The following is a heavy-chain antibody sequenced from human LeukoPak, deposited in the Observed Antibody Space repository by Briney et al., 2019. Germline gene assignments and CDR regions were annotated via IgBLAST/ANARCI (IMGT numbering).Heavy chain of an antibody. Sequence: GGSLRLSCAASGFTFSDYYMSWIRQAPGKGLEWVSYISSSGSTIYYADSVKGRFTISRDNSKNTLYLQMDSLRADDTAIYFCARDSIRQQLYYFDYWGRGTLVTVSS. D-gene: IGHD6-13*01. V-gene: IGHV3-11*04. CDR2: ISSSGSTI. CDR1: GFTFSDYY. CDR3: ARDSIRQQLYYFDY. J-gene: IGHJ4*02.